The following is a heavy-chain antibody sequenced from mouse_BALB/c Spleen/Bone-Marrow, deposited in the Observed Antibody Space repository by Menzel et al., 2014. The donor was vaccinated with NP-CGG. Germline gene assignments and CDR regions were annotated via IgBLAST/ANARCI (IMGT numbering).Heavy chain of an antibody. V-gene: IGHV1-9*01. CDR3: ARGGYYGPWFAF. J-gene: IGHJ3*01. CDR1: GYTFSSYW. CDR2: ILPGSASN. Sequence: QVQLKHSGAELMKPGASVKISCKATGYTFSSYWLEWVKQRPGHGLEWIGEILPGSASNNYNEKFKGKATFAADTSSNTAYMQLSSLTSEDSAVYYCARGGYYGPWFAFWGQGTLVTVSA. D-gene: IGHD1-2*01.